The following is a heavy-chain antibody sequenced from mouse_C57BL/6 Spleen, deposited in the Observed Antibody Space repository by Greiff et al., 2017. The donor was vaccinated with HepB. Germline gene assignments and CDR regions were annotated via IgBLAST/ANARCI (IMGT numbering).Heavy chain of an antibody. CDR3: AGYYYGSSYGNFAY. J-gene: IGHJ3*01. CDR2: IYPRSGNT. CDR1: GYTFTSYG. V-gene: IGHV1-81*01. D-gene: IGHD1-1*01. Sequence: QVQLQQSGAELARPGASVKLSCKASGYTFTSYGISWVKQRTGQGLEWIGEIYPRSGNTYYNEKFKGKATLTADKSSSKAYMELRSLTSEDSAVYFCAGYYYGSSYGNFAYWGQGTLVTVSA.